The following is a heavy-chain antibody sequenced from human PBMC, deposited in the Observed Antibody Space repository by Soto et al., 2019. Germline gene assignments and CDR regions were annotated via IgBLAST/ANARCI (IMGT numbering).Heavy chain of an antibody. Sequence: QVQLVQPGAEVKKPGDSVKVSCSASGYTFTHFYITWVRQAPGQGLEWMGAISPRNFNTNFAQKFQGRVTLTTDTSTSTAYMELRSLRSDDTAVYYCARDEGGYDILTGYYKAHHFDYWGQGVLVTVSS. D-gene: IGHD3-9*01. V-gene: IGHV1-18*01. CDR2: ISPRNFNT. J-gene: IGHJ4*02. CDR3: ARDEGGYDILTGYYKAHHFDY. CDR1: GYTFTHFY.